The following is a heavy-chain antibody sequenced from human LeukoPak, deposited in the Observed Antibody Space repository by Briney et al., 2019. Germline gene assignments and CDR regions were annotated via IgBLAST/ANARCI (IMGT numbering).Heavy chain of an antibody. J-gene: IGHJ6*03. CDR2: INHSGST. CDR1: GGSFSGYY. V-gene: IGHV4-34*01. Sequence: SETLSLTCAVYGGSFSGYYWSWIRQPPGKGLEWIGEINHSGSTNYNPSLKSRVTISVDTSKNQFSLKLSSVTAADTAVYYCARSLPRDSSGYYSPKYYYYYMDVWGKGTTVTVSS. D-gene: IGHD3-22*01. CDR3: ARSLPRDSSGYYSPKYYYYYMDV.